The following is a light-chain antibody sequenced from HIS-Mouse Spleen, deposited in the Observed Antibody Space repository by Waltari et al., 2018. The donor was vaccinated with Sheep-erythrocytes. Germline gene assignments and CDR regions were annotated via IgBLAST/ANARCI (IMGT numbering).Light chain of an antibody. CDR1: ALPKQY. CDR3: QSADSSGTYVV. CDR2: KDS. V-gene: IGLV3-25*03. J-gene: IGLJ2*01. Sequence: SYELTQPPSVSVSPGQTARITCSGDALPKQYAYWYQQKPGQAPVLVIYKDSEMPSGNPGRFAGASSGTTVTLTISGVQAEDEADYYCQSADSSGTYVVFGGGTKLTVL.